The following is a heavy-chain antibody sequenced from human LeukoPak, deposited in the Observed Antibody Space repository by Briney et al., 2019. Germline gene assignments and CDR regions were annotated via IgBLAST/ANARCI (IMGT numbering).Heavy chain of an antibody. D-gene: IGHD4-11*01. J-gene: IGHJ4*02. CDR3: ATDPLSNNYDY. Sequence: ASVKVSCKVSGYTFTDYYMHWVQQAPGQGLEWMGLVDPEDGETIYAKKFQGRVTITADTSTDTAYMELSSLRSEDTAVYYCATDPLSNNYDYWGQGTLVTVSS. CDR1: GYTFTDYY. V-gene: IGHV1-69-2*01. CDR2: VDPEDGET.